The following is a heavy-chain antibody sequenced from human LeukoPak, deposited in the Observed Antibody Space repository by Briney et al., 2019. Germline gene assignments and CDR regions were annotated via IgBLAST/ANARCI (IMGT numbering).Heavy chain of an antibody. CDR3: ARDWAGAPGWFDP. V-gene: IGHV1-2*02. CDR1: GYTFTVYY. J-gene: IGHJ5*02. CDR2: INPNSGGT. D-gene: IGHD6-19*01. Sequence: ASVKVSCKASGYTFTVYYMHWVRQAPGQGLEWMGWINPNSGGTNYAQKFRGRVTMTRDTSISTAYMELSRLRSDDTAVYYCARDWAGAPGWFDPWGQGTLVTVSS.